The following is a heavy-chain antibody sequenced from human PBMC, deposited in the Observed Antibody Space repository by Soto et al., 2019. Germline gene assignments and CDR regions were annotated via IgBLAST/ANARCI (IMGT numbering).Heavy chain of an antibody. Sequence: GGSLRLSCAASGFTFSSYDMHWVRQATGKGLEWVSAIGTAGDTYYPGSVKGRFTISRENAKNSLYLQMNSLRAGDTAVYYCARARGVVVAAGSWYFDLWGRGTLVTVSS. CDR2: IGTAGDT. CDR1: GFTFSSYD. D-gene: IGHD2-15*01. J-gene: IGHJ2*01. V-gene: IGHV3-13*01. CDR3: ARARGVVVAAGSWYFDL.